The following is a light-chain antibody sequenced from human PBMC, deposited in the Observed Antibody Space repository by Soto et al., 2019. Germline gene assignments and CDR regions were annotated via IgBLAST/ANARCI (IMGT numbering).Light chain of an antibody. J-gene: IGKJ5*01. V-gene: IGKV1-5*03. CDR2: KAS. CDR3: QQSYSTPIT. CDR1: QTISSW. Sequence: IHMTHSPSTLSVSLGDIVTITFRASQTISSWLAWYQQKPGKAPKLLIYKASTLKSGVPSRFSGSGSGTDFTLTISSLQPEDFATYYCQQSYSTPITFGQGTRLEIK.